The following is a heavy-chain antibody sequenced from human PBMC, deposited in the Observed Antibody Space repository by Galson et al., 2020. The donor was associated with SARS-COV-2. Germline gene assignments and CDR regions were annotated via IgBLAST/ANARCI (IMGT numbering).Heavy chain of an antibody. CDR3: TRGVVATVRRAHFFDY. CDR2: INYSGST. Sequence: SETLSLTCAVSGDSIAISNNYWGWIRQPPGKGLEWIGSINYSGSTSYNPSLKNRLTISIDKSKNQLSLDLRSVTAADTAVYYCTRGVVATVRRAHFFDYWGQGSQVTVSS. J-gene: IGHJ4*02. V-gene: IGHV4-39*01. D-gene: IGHD5-12*01. CDR1: GDSIAISNNY.